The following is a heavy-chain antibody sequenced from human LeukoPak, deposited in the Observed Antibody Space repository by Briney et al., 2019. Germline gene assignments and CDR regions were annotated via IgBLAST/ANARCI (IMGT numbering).Heavy chain of an antibody. V-gene: IGHV4-39*01. D-gene: IGHD6-19*01. Sequence: SETLSLTCNVSGDSINNNNYYWGWIRQPPGKGLEWIGSIYYDGDTYYNKSLKSRLSISVDTSNNQFSLNLRSVTAADTALYFCARHRIAVAGTVADYWGQGTLVAVSP. CDR2: IYYDGDT. J-gene: IGHJ4*02. CDR3: ARHRIAVAGTVADY. CDR1: GDSINNNNYY.